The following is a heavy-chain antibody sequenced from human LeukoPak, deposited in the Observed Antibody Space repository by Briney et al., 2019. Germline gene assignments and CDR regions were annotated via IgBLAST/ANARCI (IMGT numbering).Heavy chain of an antibody. V-gene: IGHV3-64D*09. CDR1: GFTFSSYA. J-gene: IGHJ4*02. CDR2: ISSNGGGT. Sequence: GGSPRLSCSASGFTFSSYAMDWVRQAPGKGLEYVSAISSNGGGTYYADSVKGRFTISRDNSKNTLYLQMSSLRPEDTAVYYCVKDKVYYYGSGSYSDYWGQGTLVTVSS. CDR3: VKDKVYYYGSGSYSDY. D-gene: IGHD3-10*01.